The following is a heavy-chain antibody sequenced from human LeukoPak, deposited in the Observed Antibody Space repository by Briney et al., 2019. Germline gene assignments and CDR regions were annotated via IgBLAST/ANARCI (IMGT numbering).Heavy chain of an antibody. CDR2: IDPSDSYT. D-gene: IGHD3-22*01. CDR1: GYSFTSYW. J-gene: IGHJ4*02. Sequence: GESLKISCKGSGYSFTSYWIGWVRQMPEKGLEWMGSIDPSDSYTNCSPSFQGHVTISTDKSISTAYLQWSSLRASDTAMYYCARNRYYYDFSGYYVDYWGQGTLVTVSS. CDR3: ARNRYYYDFSGYYVDY. V-gene: IGHV5-10-1*01.